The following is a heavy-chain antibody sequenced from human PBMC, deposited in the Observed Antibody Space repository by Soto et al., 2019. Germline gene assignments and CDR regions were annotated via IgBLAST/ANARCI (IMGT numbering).Heavy chain of an antibody. CDR3: ARVGDIVVVPAGATSYYFDY. V-gene: IGHV1-18*01. CDR1: GYTFTSYS. D-gene: IGHD2-2*01. CDR2: ISAYNGNT. Sequence: ASVKVSCKASGYTFTSYSISWVRQAPGQGLEWMGWISAYNGNTNYAQKLQGRVTMTTDTSTSTAYMELRSLRSDDTAVYYCARVGDIVVVPAGATSYYFDYWGQGTLVTVSS. J-gene: IGHJ4*02.